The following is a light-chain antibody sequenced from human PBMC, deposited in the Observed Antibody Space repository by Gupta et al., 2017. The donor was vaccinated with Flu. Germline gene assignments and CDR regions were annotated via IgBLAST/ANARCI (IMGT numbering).Light chain of an antibody. CDR3: QQRCNWPLT. V-gene: IGKV3-11*01. Sequence: EIVLTQSPATLSLSPGERATLSCRASQSVASYLVWYQQKPGQAPRLLIYDASNRATGIPARFSGSGSGTDFTLTISSLEPEDFAVYYCQQRCNWPLTFGGGTKVELK. CDR1: QSVASY. J-gene: IGKJ4*01. CDR2: DAS.